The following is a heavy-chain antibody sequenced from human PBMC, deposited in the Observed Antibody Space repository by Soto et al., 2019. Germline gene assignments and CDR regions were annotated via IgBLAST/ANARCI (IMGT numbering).Heavy chain of an antibody. CDR2: INHSGST. Sequence: SETLSLTCAVYGGSGGSFSGYYWSWIRQPPGKGLEWIGEINHSGSTNYNPSLKSRVTISVDTSKNQFSLRLSSVTAADTAVYFCVRSSIEPRIFMYPFDYWGLGTLVTVS. D-gene: IGHD6-6*01. CDR1: GGSGGSFSGYY. CDR3: VRSSIEPRIFMYPFDY. V-gene: IGHV4-34*01. J-gene: IGHJ4*02.